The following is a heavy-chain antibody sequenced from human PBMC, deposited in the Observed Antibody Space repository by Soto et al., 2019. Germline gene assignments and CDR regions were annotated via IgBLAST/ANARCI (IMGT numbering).Heavy chain of an antibody. V-gene: IGHV3-30-3*01. CDR1: GFTFSSYA. CDR3: ARGFGSGYYYVELAY. D-gene: IGHD3-22*01. Sequence: QVQLVESGGGVVQPGRSLRLSCAASGFTFSSYAMHWVRQAPGKGLEWVAVISYDGSNKYYADSVKGRFTISRDNSKKPLYLQMNSLRAEDTAVYYCARGFGSGYYYVELAYWGQGTLVTVSS. CDR2: ISYDGSNK. J-gene: IGHJ4*02.